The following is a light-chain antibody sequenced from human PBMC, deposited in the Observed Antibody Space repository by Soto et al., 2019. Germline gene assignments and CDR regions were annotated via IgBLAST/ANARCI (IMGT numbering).Light chain of an antibody. Sequence: DIQLTQSPSFLSASVGDRVTITCRASQGIASYLAWYQQKPGKAPKLLIFAASTLQNGVPSRFSGSGSGTEFTLTIPSLQPEDFATYYCLHLNSYSPDTFGPGTKVDIK. CDR1: QGIASY. V-gene: IGKV1-9*01. J-gene: IGKJ3*01. CDR2: AAS. CDR3: LHLNSYSPDT.